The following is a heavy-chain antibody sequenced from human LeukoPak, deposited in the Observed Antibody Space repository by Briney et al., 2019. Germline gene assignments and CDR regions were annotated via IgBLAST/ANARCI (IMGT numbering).Heavy chain of an antibody. CDR1: GFPFSSHA. CDR3: VREAGYWPSVCLKSNWFDP. CDR2: ISNGKT. J-gene: IGHJ5*02. V-gene: IGHV3-23*01. Sequence: GGSLRLSCAASGFPFSSHAMSWVRQPPGKGLEWVSAISNGKTYYADSVRGRFTISRDDSKNTVYLQMNSLRDEDTALYCCVREAGYWPSVCLKSNWFDPWGQGTLVTVSS. D-gene: IGHD2-15*01.